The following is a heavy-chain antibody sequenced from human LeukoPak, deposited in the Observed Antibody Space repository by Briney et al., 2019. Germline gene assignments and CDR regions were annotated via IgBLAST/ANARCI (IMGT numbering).Heavy chain of an antibody. Sequence: SVKVSCKASGGTFSSYAISWVRQAPGQGLEWMGGIIPIFGTANYAQKFQGRVTITADESTSTAYMELSSLRSEDTAVYYCARVGFELYTDYYYGMDVWGQGTTVTVSS. CDR1: GGTFSSYA. V-gene: IGHV1-69*01. CDR2: IIPIFGTA. D-gene: IGHD2-2*02. J-gene: IGHJ6*02. CDR3: ARVGFELYTDYYYGMDV.